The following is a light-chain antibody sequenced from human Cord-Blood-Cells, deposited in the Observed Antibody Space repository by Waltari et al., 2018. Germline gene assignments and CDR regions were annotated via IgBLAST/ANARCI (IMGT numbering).Light chain of an antibody. CDR2: SNN. CDR3: AAWDDSLNGKV. Sequence: QSVLTQPPSASGTPGQRVTISCSGSRSNIGSNTVNWYQQHPGTAPKLLIYSNNQRPSGVPDRFSGSKSGTSASLAISGLQSEDEADYYCAAWDDSLNGKVFGTGTKVTVL. V-gene: IGLV1-44*01. CDR1: RSNIGSNT. J-gene: IGLJ1*01.